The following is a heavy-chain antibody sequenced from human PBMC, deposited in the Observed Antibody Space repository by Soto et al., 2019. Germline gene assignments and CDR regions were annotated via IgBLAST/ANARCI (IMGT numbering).Heavy chain of an antibody. V-gene: IGHV3-64D*08. Sequence: GGSLRLSCAASGFTFSSYAMHWVRQAPGKGLEYVSAISSNGGSTYYADSVKGRFTISRDNSKNTLYLQMSSLRAEDTAVYCCWVTTFPYYYYGMDVWGQGTTVTVSS. J-gene: IGHJ6*02. D-gene: IGHD4-17*01. CDR2: ISSNGGST. CDR3: WVTTFPYYYYGMDV. CDR1: GFTFSSYA.